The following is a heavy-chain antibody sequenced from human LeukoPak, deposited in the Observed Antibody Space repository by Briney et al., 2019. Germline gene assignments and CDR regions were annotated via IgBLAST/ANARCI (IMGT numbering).Heavy chain of an antibody. CDR3: ATFYRLDY. V-gene: IGHV3-7*03. CDR1: GFTFSSYW. D-gene: IGHD3-16*02. Sequence: GGSLRLSCAASGFTFSSYWMSWVRQAPGKGLEWVANIKQDGSEKYYVDSVKGRFTISRDNAKNSLYLQMTSLSAEDTPVYYCATFYRLDYWGQGTLVTVSS. CDR2: IKQDGSEK. J-gene: IGHJ4*02.